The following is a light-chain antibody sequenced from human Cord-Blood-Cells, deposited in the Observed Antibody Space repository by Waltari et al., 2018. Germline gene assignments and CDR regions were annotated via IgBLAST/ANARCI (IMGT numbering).Light chain of an antibody. CDR1: QSVSSY. J-gene: IGKJ4*01. CDR2: DAS. CDR3: QQYNSWPLT. V-gene: IGKV3-11*01. Sequence: IVLTQTPATLSLSPGYRATLYCRASQSVSSYLAWYHQKPGQAPTLLIYDASNMATGIPARFSGSGSGTDFTLTISSLEPEDFATYYCQQYNSWPLTFGEGTKVEIK.